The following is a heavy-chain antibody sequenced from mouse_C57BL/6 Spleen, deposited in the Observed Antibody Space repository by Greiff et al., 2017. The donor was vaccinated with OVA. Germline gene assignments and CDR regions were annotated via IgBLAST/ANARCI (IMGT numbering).Heavy chain of an antibody. Sequence: DVKLVESGGGLVQPKGSLKLSCAASGFSFNTYAMNWVRQAPGKGLEWVARIRSKSNNYATYYADSVKDRFTISRDDSESMLYLQMNNLKTEDTAMYYCVRQGYAMDYWGQGTSVTVSS. CDR2: IRSKSNNYAT. CDR1: GFSFNTYA. CDR3: VRQGYAMDY. V-gene: IGHV10-1*01. J-gene: IGHJ4*01.